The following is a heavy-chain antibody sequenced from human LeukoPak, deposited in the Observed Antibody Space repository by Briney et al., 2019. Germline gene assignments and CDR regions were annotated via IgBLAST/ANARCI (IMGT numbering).Heavy chain of an antibody. D-gene: IGHD3-10*01. CDR3: ARGRYYGSGSLGY. J-gene: IGHJ4*02. CDR2: INAGNGNT. V-gene: IGHV1-3*01. CDR1: GYTFTSYG. Sequence: ASVKVSCKASGYTFTSYGISWVRQAPGQRLEWMGWINAGNGNTKYSQKFQGRVTITRDTSASTAYMELSSLRSEDTAVYYCARGRYYGSGSLGYWGQGTLVTVSS.